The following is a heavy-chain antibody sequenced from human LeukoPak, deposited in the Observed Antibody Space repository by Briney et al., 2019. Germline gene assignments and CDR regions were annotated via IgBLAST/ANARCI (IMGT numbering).Heavy chain of an antibody. J-gene: IGHJ6*04. CDR3: AGNYDILTGIGYYGMDV. CDR1: GGSVSSGSYY. V-gene: IGHV4-61*01. D-gene: IGHD3-9*01. Sequence: KPSETLSLTCTVSGGSVSSGSYYWSWIRQPPGKGLEWIGYIYYSGSTNYNPSLKSRVTISVDTSKNQFSLKLSSVTAADTAVYYCAGNYDILTGIGYYGMDVWGKGTTSPSPQ. CDR2: IYYSGST.